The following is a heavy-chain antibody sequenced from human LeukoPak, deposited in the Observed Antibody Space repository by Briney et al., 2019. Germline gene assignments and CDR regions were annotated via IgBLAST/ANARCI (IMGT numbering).Heavy chain of an antibody. V-gene: IGHV3-23*01. Sequence: PGGSLRLSCAASGFSFSSYAMSWARQAPGKRLEWVSGISGSGDITYYADSVKGRFTISRDNSKNTLYLQVNSLRAEDTAIYYCAKGGSATITTGGFDPWGQGTLVTVSS. J-gene: IGHJ5*02. CDR1: GFSFSSYA. CDR3: AKGGSATITTGGFDP. D-gene: IGHD4-11*01. CDR2: ISGSGDIT.